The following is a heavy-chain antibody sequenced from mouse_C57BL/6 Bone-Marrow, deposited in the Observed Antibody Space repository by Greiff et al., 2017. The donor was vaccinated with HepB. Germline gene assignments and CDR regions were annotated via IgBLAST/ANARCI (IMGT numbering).Heavy chain of an antibody. CDR1: GYTFTSYW. V-gene: IGHV1-55*01. Sequence: QVQLKQPGAELVKPGASVKMSCKASGYTFTSYWITWVKQRPGQGLEWIGDIYPGSGSTNYNEKFKSKATLTVDTSSSTAYMQLSSLTSEDSAVYYCARPHYYGSSYGFAYWGQGTLVTVSA. D-gene: IGHD1-1*01. CDR2: IYPGSGST. CDR3: ARPHYYGSSYGFAY. J-gene: IGHJ3*01.